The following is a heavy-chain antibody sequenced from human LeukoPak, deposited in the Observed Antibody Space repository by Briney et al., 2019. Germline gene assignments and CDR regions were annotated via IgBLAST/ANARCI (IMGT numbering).Heavy chain of an antibody. CDR2: ISGTGDST. Sequence: GGSLRLSCAASGISFSTYAMSWVRQAPGKGLEWVSTISGTGDSTCYADSVKGRFTISRDNSKNTLYLQMNSLRAEDTAMYYCAKVYYDYFDYWGQGTLVTVSS. CDR3: AKVYYDYFDY. CDR1: GISFSTYA. V-gene: IGHV3-23*01. J-gene: IGHJ4*02. D-gene: IGHD3-16*01.